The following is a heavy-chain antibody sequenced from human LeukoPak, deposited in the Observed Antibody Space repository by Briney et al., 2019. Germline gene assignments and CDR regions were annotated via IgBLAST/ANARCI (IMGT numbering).Heavy chain of an antibody. CDR2: IKSKTDGGTT. J-gene: IGHJ5*02. CDR1: GFTFSNAW. Sequence: GGSLRLSCAASGFTFSNAWMSWVRQAPGKGLEWVGRIKSKTDGGTTDYAAPVKGRFTISRDDSKDTLYLQMNSLKTEDTAVYYCTTEDSNYNWFDPWGQGTLVTVSS. V-gene: IGHV3-15*01. D-gene: IGHD4-11*01. CDR3: TTEDSNYNWFDP.